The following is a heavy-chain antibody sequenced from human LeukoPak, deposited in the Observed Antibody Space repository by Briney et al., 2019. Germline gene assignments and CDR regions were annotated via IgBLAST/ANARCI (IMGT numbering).Heavy chain of an antibody. CDR1: GFTVSSNY. D-gene: IGHD2-2*01. CDR2: ISGSGGST. V-gene: IGHV3-23*01. CDR3: AKDRPPGSLGMDV. Sequence: PGGSLRLSCAASGFTVSSNYMSWVRQAPGKGLEWVSAISGSGGSTYYADSVKGRFTISRDNSKNTLYLQMNSLRAGDTAVYYCAKDRPPGSLGMDVWGQGTTVTVSS. J-gene: IGHJ6*02.